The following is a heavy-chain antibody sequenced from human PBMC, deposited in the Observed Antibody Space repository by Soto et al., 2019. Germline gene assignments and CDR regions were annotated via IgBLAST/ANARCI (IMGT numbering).Heavy chain of an antibody. CDR3: ARAYSSSWYGGNWFDP. CDR2: INSGSSIM. Sequence: GGSLRLSCAASGFTFSDFYMTWIRQAPGKGLEWVSYINSGSSIMDYADSVKGRFTISRDYGKKSVDLQMNSLRAEDTAVYYCARAYSSSWYGGNWFDPWGQGTLVTVSS. V-gene: IGHV3-11*01. CDR1: GFTFSDFY. D-gene: IGHD6-13*01. J-gene: IGHJ5*02.